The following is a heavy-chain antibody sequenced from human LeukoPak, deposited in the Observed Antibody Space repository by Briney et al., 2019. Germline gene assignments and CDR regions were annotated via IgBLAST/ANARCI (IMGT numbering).Heavy chain of an antibody. CDR2: ISAYNGNT. Sequence: ASVKVSCKASGYTFTSYGISWVRQAPGQGLEWMGWISAYNGNTNYAQKFQGRVTITTDESTSTAYMELSSLRSEDTAVYYCARALPRTNDAFDIWGQGTMVTVSS. V-gene: IGHV1-18*01. CDR1: GYTFTSYG. D-gene: IGHD1-14*01. CDR3: ARALPRTNDAFDI. J-gene: IGHJ3*02.